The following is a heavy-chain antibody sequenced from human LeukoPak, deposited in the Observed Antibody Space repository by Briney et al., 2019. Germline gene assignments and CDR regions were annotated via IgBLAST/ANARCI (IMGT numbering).Heavy chain of an antibody. Sequence: GGSLRLSCAASGFTFSDYAMSWVRQAPEKGLEWVSTISHVGGTYYADSVRGRFTISRDNAKNSLYLQMNSLRAEDTAVYYCARAGIAARPSYYYYGMDVWGQGTTVTVSS. CDR2: ISHVGGT. CDR3: ARAGIAARPSYYYYGMDV. J-gene: IGHJ6*02. V-gene: IGHV3-69-1*01. CDR1: GFTFSDYA. D-gene: IGHD6-6*01.